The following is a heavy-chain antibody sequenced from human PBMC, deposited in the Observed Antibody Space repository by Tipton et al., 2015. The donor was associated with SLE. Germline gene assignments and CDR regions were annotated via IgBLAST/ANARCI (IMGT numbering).Heavy chain of an antibody. CDR1: GYSISSGYY. CDR2: IYHSGST. Sequence: TLSLTCAVSGYSISSGYYWGWIRQPPGKGLEWIGSIYHSGSTYYNPSLKSRVTISVDTSKNQFSLKLSSVTAADTAVYYCARVNIAAAGHFDYWGQGTLVTVSS. D-gene: IGHD6-13*01. V-gene: IGHV4-38-2*01. CDR3: ARVNIAAAGHFDY. J-gene: IGHJ4*02.